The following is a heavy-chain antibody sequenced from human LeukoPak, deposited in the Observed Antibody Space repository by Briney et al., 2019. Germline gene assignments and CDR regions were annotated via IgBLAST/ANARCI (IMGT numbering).Heavy chain of an antibody. Sequence: ASVKVSCKASGYTFTSYAMHWVRQAPGQRLEWMGWINAGNGNTKYSQKFQGRVTITRDTSASTAYMELSSLRSEDTAVYYCAGYDFWSGISYYYGMDVWGQGTTVTVSS. CDR2: INAGNGNT. V-gene: IGHV1-3*01. J-gene: IGHJ6*02. D-gene: IGHD3-3*01. CDR3: AGYDFWSGISYYYGMDV. CDR1: GYTFTSYA.